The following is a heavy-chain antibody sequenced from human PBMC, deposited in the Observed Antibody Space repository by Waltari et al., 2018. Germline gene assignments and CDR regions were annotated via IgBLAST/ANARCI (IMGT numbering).Heavy chain of an antibody. CDR1: GLRFNRDEG. Sequence: QVQMVESGGGVVQPGGSLRTSCKPCGLRFNRDEGVEWVRQAPGRGLEWVAFLRSDETEGSYADSVRGRFTISRDSSKNTVYLQMDSLRPEDTAVYYCAKGYNYCFDFWGQGTLVTVSS. D-gene: IGHD5-12*01. V-gene: IGHV3-30*02. CDR2: LRSDETEG. CDR3: AKGYNYCFDF. J-gene: IGHJ4*02.